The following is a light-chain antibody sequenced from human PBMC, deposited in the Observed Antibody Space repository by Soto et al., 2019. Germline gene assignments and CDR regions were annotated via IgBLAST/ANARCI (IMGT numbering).Light chain of an antibody. V-gene: IGLV2-23*01. Sequence: QSVLTQPASVSGSAGQSRTISCTGTSSDVGSYNLVSWYQQHPGKAPKLMIYEDSKRPSGVSNRFSGSKSGNTASLTISGLQAEDEADYFCCSYAGSSTYVFGTGTKVTVL. CDR3: CSYAGSSTYV. CDR1: SSDVGSYNL. CDR2: EDS. J-gene: IGLJ1*01.